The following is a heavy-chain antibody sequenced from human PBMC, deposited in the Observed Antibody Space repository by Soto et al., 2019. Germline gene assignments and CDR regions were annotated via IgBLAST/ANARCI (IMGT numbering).Heavy chain of an antibody. CDR3: VRVLDSSWYADL. J-gene: IGHJ2*01. CDR1: GGSVSNASFY. CDR2: IFYTGVT. D-gene: IGHD3-22*01. V-gene: IGHV4-61*03. Sequence: QVQLQESGPGLVKPSETLSHTCSVSGGSVSNASFYWTWIRQAPGTGLEYIGYIFYTGVTNYNPSLSSRVTISLDTSKNHFSLKLNSMTAADTAVYYCVRVLDSSWYADLWGRGTLVTVSS.